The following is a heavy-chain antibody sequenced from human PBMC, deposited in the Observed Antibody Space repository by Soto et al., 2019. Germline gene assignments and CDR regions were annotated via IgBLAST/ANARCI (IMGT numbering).Heavy chain of an antibody. CDR1: GYTFTNYG. D-gene: IGHD3-3*01. V-gene: IGHV1-18*01. CDR2: ISGYNGNT. J-gene: IGHJ4*02. CDR3: ARGGRFAVADTDY. Sequence: QVRLVQSGVEVKKPGASVRVSCKASGYTFTNYGITWVRQAPGQGLEWLGWISGYNGNTNYAQKFQGRVTMTTDTSTSTAYMDLTNLRYDDTAVYYCARGGRFAVADTDYWGQGTLLTVSS.